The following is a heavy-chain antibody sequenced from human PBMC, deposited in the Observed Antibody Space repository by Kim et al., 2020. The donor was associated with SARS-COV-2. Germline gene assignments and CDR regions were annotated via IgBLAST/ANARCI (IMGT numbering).Heavy chain of an antibody. V-gene: IGHV3-73*01. CDR3: SRRGDERTADPNIDY. J-gene: IGHJ4*02. D-gene: IGHD1-1*01. Sequence: SVNGRLTISRDGSKNTAYPQMNSLKTEDTAVYYCSRRGDERTADPNIDYWGQGALVTVSS.